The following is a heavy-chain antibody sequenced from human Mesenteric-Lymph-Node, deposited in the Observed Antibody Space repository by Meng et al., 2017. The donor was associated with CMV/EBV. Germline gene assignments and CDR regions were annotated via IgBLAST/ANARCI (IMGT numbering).Heavy chain of an antibody. CDR1: TSYW. V-gene: IGHV5-51*01. D-gene: IGHD3-22*01. J-gene: IGHJ4*02. CDR2: IYPDDSDT. CDR3: ARAPTKSYHYDSSALPADFDY. Sequence: TSYWFGWVSQMPGTGLAWLASIYPDDSDTTYSPAFQGQVTISADKSISSAYLQWSRLKASDTAMYYSARAPTKSYHYDSSALPADFDYWGQGTLVTVSS.